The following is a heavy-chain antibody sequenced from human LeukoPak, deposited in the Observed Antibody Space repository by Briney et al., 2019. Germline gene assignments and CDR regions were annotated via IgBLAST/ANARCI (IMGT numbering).Heavy chain of an antibody. CDR2: ISAGGSST. V-gene: IGHV3-23*01. CDR1: GFTFSTYA. J-gene: IGHJ4*02. Sequence: PGASLRLSCDASGFTFSTYAMTWVRQAPGKGLEWVSGISAGGSSTYYAASVKGRFTISRDNSRNILYLQMNSPRGDDTAVYYCAKSESPGMMATVPDYWGQGTLVTVSS. D-gene: IGHD5-24*01. CDR3: AKSESPGMMATVPDY.